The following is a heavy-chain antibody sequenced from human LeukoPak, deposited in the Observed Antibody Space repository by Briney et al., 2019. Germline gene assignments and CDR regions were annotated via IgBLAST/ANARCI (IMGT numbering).Heavy chain of an antibody. CDR2: INHSGGT. CDR3: AQIAVAGLAYYDY. V-gene: IGHV4-34*08. J-gene: IGHJ4*02. CDR1: GFTFSSYA. Sequence: PGRSLRLSCAASGFTFSSYAMHWVRQPPGKGLEWIGEINHSGGTNYNPSLKSRAIISVDTSKNQFSLKLSSVTAADTAVYYCAQIAVAGLAYYDYWGQGTLVTVSS. D-gene: IGHD6-19*01.